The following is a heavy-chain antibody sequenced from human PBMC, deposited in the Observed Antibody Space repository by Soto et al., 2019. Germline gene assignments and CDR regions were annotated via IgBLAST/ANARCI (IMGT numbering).Heavy chain of an antibody. V-gene: IGHV1-69*06. CDR2: IIPIFGTA. CDR3: ATSLYDFWSYYYYGMDV. D-gene: IGHD3-3*01. Sequence: SVKVSCKASGGTFSSYAISWVRQAPGQGLEWMGGIIPIFGTANYAQKFQGRVTITADKSTSTAYMALSSLRSEDTAVYYCATSLYDFWSYYYYGMDVWGQGTTVTVSS. J-gene: IGHJ6*02. CDR1: GGTFSSYA.